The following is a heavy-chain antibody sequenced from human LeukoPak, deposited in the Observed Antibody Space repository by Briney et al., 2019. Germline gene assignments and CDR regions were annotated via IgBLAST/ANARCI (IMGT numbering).Heavy chain of an antibody. CDR3: ARANDYGFNY. D-gene: IGHD4-17*01. CDR1: GYTFIGYF. V-gene: IGHV1-2*02. Sequence: ASVKVSCKAFGYTFIGYFIHWVRQAPGQGLEWMGWINPNSGGTNYAQKFQGRVTMARDTSISTAYMELTRLRSDDTAVYYCARANDYGFNYWGRGTLVTVSS. CDR2: INPNSGGT. J-gene: IGHJ4*02.